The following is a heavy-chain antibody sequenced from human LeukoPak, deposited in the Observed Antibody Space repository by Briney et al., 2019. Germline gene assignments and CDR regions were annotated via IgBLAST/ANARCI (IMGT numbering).Heavy chain of an antibody. D-gene: IGHD1-26*01. CDR2: IYYSGST. Sequence: PSETLSLTCTVSGGSISSYYWSWIRQPPGKGLEWIGSIYYSGSTYYNPSLKSRVTISVDTSKNQFSLKLSSVTAADTAVYYCARRSDSGSYHFDYWGQGTLVTVSS. V-gene: IGHV4-59*05. J-gene: IGHJ4*02. CDR1: GGSISSYY. CDR3: ARRSDSGSYHFDY.